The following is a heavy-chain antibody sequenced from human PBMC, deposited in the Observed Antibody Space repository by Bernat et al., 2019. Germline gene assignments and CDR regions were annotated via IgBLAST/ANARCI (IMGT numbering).Heavy chain of an antibody. V-gene: IGHV3-30*18. CDR3: AKDGGAAAGFYFDY. Sequence: QVQLVESGGGVVQPGRSLRLSCAASGFTFSSYGMHWVRQAPGKGVEWVAVISYDGSNKYYADSVKGRFTISRDNSKNTLYLQMNSLRAEDTAVYYCAKDGGAAAGFYFDYWGQGTLVTVSS. D-gene: IGHD6-13*01. CDR1: GFTFSSYG. J-gene: IGHJ4*02. CDR2: ISYDGSNK.